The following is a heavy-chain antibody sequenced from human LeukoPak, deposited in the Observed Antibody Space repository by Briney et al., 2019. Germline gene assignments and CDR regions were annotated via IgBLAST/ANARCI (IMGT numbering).Heavy chain of an antibody. CDR3: ARDKAHTYGYYFDP. V-gene: IGHV4-59*01. CDR2: ISYGTT. D-gene: IGHD3-10*01. CDR1: GGAISTYY. J-gene: IGHJ4*02. Sequence: SETLSLTCSVSGGAISTYYWNWIRQTPGQGLEWIGHISYGTTDYNPSLESRVTISADTSMNQISLRLTSVTAADTAVYYCARDKAHTYGYYFDPWGQGTQVLVSS.